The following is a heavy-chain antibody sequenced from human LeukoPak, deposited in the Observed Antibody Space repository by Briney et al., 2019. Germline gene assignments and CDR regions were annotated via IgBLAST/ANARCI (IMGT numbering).Heavy chain of an antibody. Sequence: ASVKVSCTASGYTFTSYGMSWVRQAPGKGLDWMGWISDYNSNTNYAQKLQGRATMTTDTSTSTAYLELRSLRSDDTAVYYCAREGYYGSGSYYNRSPFDYWGQGTLVTVSS. CDR2: ISDYNSNT. V-gene: IGHV1-18*04. J-gene: IGHJ4*02. D-gene: IGHD3-10*01. CDR3: AREGYYGSGSYYNRSPFDY. CDR1: GYTFTSYG.